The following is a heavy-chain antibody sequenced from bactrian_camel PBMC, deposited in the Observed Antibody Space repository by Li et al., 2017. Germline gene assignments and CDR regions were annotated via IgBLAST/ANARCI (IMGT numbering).Heavy chain of an antibody. J-gene: IGHJ4*01. Sequence: HVQLVESGGGSVEPGRSLRLSCTASAFTFRSYCMGWFRRFPGKAREGVAVIDPDGNTMYADSVKGRFTISKDNAKNTLYQQMNSLEPEDTATYSCKPSGDGHCEFWLRAMGGSTSRGTQVTVS. CDR2: IDPDGNT. D-gene: IGHD3*01. V-gene: IGHV3S33*01. CDR1: AFTFRSYC.